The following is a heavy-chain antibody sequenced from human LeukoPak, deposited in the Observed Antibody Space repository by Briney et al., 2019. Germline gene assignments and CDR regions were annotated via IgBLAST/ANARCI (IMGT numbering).Heavy chain of an antibody. CDR2: IYTSGST. J-gene: IGHJ5*02. CDR1: GGSISSYY. D-gene: IGHD1-26*01. V-gene: IGHV4-4*07. CDR3: AKELGATQFDP. Sequence: SETLSLTCTVSGGSISSYYWGWIRQPAGKGLEWLGRIYTSGSTNYNPSLKSRVTMSVDTSRNQFSLKLSSVTAADTAVYYCAKELGATQFDPWGQGTLVTVSS.